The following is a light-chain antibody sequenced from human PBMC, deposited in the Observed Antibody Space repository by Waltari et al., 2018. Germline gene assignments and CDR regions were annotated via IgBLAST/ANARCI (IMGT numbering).Light chain of an antibody. CDR2: TAS. CDR1: QRISNY. CDR3: QQSHSFPFT. J-gene: IGKJ5*01. Sequence: DIQMTQSPSSLSASVGDGVTITSQTSQRISNYLNWYQQKPGKAPNLLSYTASTLQSGVPSRFSGSGSGTDFTLTINNLQPEDFATYYCQQSHSFPFTFGQGTRVEI. V-gene: IGKV1-39*01.